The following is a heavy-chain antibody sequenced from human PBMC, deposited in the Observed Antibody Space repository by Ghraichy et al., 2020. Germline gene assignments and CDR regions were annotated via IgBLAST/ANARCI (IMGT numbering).Heavy chain of an antibody. CDR1: GGSISSYY. D-gene: IGHD6-13*01. J-gene: IGHJ5*02. CDR3: ARLGVVDSSSWLGWFDP. Sequence: SETLSLTCTVSGGSISSYYWSWIRQPPGKGLEWIGYIYYSGSTNYNPSLKSRVTISVDTSKNQFSLKLSSVTAADTAVYYCARLGVVDSSSWLGWFDPWGQGTLVTVSS. CDR2: IYYSGST. V-gene: IGHV4-59*01.